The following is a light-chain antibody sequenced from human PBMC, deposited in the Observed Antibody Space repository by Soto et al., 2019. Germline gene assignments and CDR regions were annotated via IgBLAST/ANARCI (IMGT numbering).Light chain of an antibody. V-gene: IGKV3-11*01. CDR3: QQRSDWPST. J-gene: IGKJ4*01. Sequence: EIVLTQSPATLSLSPGERATLSCRASQSVSRYLAWYQQKPGQAPRLLIYDASNRATGIPARFSGSGSGTDFTLTISSLEPEEFAVYYCQQRSDWPSTFGGGTKVPIK. CDR1: QSVSRY. CDR2: DAS.